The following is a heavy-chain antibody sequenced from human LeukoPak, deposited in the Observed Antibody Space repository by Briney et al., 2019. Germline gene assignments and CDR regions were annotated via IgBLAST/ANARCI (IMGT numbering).Heavy chain of an antibody. V-gene: IGHV4-34*01. CDR2: INHSGST. CDR3: AGQYQLLSGCFDP. Sequence: PSETLSLTCAVYGGSFSGNYWSWIRQPPGKGLEWIGEINHSGSTNYNPSLKSRVTISVDTSKNQFSLKLSSVTAADTAVYYCAGQYQLLSGCFDPWGQGTLVTVSS. D-gene: IGHD2-2*01. J-gene: IGHJ5*02. CDR1: GGSFSGNY.